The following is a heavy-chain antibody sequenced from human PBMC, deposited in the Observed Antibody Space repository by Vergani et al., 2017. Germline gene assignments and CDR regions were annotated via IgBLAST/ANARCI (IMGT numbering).Heavy chain of an antibody. J-gene: IGHJ4*02. CDR1: GFIFSNYW. Sequence: EVQLVESGGGLVQPGGSVRLSCAGSGFIFSNYWMSWVRQAPGKGLEWVANIKQDRSEKYYVDSVKGRFTISRDNAKNSLYLQMNSLRAEDTAVYYCVRVVLGYDFWSGYLYFDHWGQGTLVTVSS. V-gene: IGHV3-7*03. CDR3: VRVVLGYDFWSGYLYFDH. CDR2: IKQDRSEK. D-gene: IGHD3-3*01.